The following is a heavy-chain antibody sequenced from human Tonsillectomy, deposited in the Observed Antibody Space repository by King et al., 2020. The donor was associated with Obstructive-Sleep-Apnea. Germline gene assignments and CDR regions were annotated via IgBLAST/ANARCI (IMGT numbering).Heavy chain of an antibody. CDR1: GGSISSSSYY. V-gene: IGHV4-39*07. Sequence: QLQESGPGLVKPSETLSLTCTVSGGSISSSSYYWGWIRQPPGKGLEWIGSIYYSGSTYYNPSLKSRVTISVDTSKNQVSLKLSSGTAADTAVYYCASRPYYYGSGSYYYFDYWGQGTLVTVSS. CDR3: ASRPYYYGSGSYYYFDY. J-gene: IGHJ4*02. D-gene: IGHD3-10*01. CDR2: IYYSGST.